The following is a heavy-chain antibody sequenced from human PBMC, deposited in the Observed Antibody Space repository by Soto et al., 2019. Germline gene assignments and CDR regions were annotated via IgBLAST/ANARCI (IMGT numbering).Heavy chain of an antibody. CDR2: IYHSGST. Sequence: SETLSLTCAVSGGSISSGGYSWSWIRQPPGKGLEWIGYIYHSGSTYYNPSLKSRVTISVDRSKNQFSLKLSSVTAADTAVYYCARARAGWFDPWGQRTLVTVSS. CDR1: GGSISSGGYS. CDR3: ARARAGWFDP. D-gene: IGHD6-13*01. V-gene: IGHV4-30-2*01. J-gene: IGHJ5*02.